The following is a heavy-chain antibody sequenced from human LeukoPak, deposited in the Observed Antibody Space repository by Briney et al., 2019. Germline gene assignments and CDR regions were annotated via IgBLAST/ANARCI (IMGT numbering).Heavy chain of an antibody. CDR2: FDPEDGET. CDR1: GYTLTELS. V-gene: IGHV1-24*01. D-gene: IGHD3-9*01. J-gene: IGHJ1*01. CDR3: ATTWGLRYFDSLYIQH. Sequence: ASVKVSCKVSGYTLTELSMHWVRQAPGKGLEWMGGFDPEDGETIYAQKFQGRVTMTEDTSTDTAYMELSSLRSEDTAVYYCATTWGLRYFDSLYIQHWGQGTLVTVSS.